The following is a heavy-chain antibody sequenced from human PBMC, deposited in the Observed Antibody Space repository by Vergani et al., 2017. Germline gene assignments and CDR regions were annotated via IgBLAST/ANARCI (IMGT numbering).Heavy chain of an antibody. Sequence: QVQLVESGGGVVQPGRSLRLSCAASGFTFSSYGMHWVRQAPGQGLEWVAVISYDGSNQYYADSVKGRFTISRDNSKNTLYLQMNSLRAEDTAVYYCAKNLGVWWELWNYFYCWGQGTLGTVSS. CDR1: GFTFSSYG. D-gene: IGHD1-26*01. J-gene: IGHJ4*02. CDR3: AKNLGVWWELWNYFYC. CDR2: ISYDGSNQ. V-gene: IGHV3-30*18.